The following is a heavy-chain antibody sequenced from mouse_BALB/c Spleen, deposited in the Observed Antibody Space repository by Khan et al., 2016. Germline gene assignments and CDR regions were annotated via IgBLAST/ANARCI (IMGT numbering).Heavy chain of an antibody. J-gene: IGHJ2*01. CDR2: INPSSGYT. Sequence: QVQLQQSGAELARPGASVKMSCKASGYTFTSYTMHWVKQRPGQGLEWIGYINPSSGYTNYNQKFKDKATLTADKSSSTAYMQQSSRTSEDSALYYCANQDPHFDYGGQGTTLTVSS. CDR1: GYTFTSYT. CDR3: ANQDPHFDY. V-gene: IGHV1-4*01.